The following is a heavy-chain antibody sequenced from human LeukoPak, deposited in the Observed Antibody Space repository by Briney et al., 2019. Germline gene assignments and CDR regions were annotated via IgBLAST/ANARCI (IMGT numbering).Heavy chain of an antibody. Sequence: GGTLRLSCAASGFTVSSNYMSWVRQAPGKGLEWVSVIYSGGSTYYADSVKGRFTISRDNSKNTLYLQMNSLRAEDTAVYYCARYDYTAMGVDYWGQGTLVTVSP. CDR1: GFTVSSNY. J-gene: IGHJ4*02. V-gene: IGHV3-66*01. D-gene: IGHD5-18*01. CDR3: ARYDYTAMGVDY. CDR2: IYSGGST.